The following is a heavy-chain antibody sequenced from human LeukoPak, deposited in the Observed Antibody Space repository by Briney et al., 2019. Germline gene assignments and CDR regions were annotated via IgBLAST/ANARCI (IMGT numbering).Heavy chain of an antibody. CDR1: GFTFSSYS. D-gene: IGHD3-10*01. V-gene: IGHV3-21*01. Sequence: GGSLRLSCAASGFTFSSYSMNWVRQAPGKGLEWVSSISSSSSYIYYADSVKGRFTISRDNAKNSLYLQMNSLRAEDTAVNYCARGIDGSGSYTLFDYWGQGTLVTVSS. J-gene: IGHJ4*02. CDR2: ISSSSSYI. CDR3: ARGIDGSGSYTLFDY.